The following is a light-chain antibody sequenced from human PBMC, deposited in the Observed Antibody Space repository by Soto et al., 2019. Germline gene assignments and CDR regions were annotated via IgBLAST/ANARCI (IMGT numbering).Light chain of an antibody. CDR1: QSVGGY. CDR2: GAS. Sequence: EIVMTQSPATLSVSPGERATLSCRASQSVGGYLAWYQQKPGLAPRLLIYGASARATGISARFSGSGSGTEFTLTISSLQSEDFAVSFCQQYIAWPPTFGQGTRVDI. CDR3: QQYIAWPPT. J-gene: IGKJ1*01. V-gene: IGKV3-15*01.